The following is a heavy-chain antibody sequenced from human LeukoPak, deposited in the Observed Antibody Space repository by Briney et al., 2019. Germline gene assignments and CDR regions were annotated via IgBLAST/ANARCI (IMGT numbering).Heavy chain of an antibody. J-gene: IGHJ4*02. Sequence: SETLSLTCTVSGGSICRRSAFWGWIRQPPGKGLEWIGSIYYSKNTYYNPSLKSRVTISADTSKNQFSLTLGSVSATDTAVYYCVSPRGFSYGYFDYWGQGTLVTVSS. CDR2: IYYSKNT. CDR1: GGSICRRSAF. V-gene: IGHV4-39*01. CDR3: VSPRGFSYGYFDY. D-gene: IGHD5-18*01.